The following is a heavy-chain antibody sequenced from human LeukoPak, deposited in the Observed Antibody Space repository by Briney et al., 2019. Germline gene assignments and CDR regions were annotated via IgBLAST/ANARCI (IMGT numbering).Heavy chain of an antibody. CDR1: GGSISSGGYY. D-gene: IGHD2-8*01. J-gene: IGHJ5*02. Sequence: KPSETLSLTCTVSGGSISSGGYYWSWIRQHPGKGLEWIGYIYYSGSTYYNPSLKSRVTISVDTSKNQFSLKLSSVTAADTAVYYCARLPGYCTNGVCFTNWFDPWGQGTLVTVSP. V-gene: IGHV4-31*03. CDR2: IYYSGST. CDR3: ARLPGYCTNGVCFTNWFDP.